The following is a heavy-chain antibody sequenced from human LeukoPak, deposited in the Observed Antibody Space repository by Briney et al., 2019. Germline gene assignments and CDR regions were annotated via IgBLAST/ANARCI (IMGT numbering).Heavy chain of an antibody. CDR2: IYYSGST. CDR1: GGSISSGGYY. Sequence: SETLSLTCTVSGGSISSGGYYWSWIRQHPGKGLEWIGYIYYSGSTNYNPSLKSRVTISVDTSKNQFSLKLSSVTAADTAVYYCARGRSGFSYVHDAFDIWGQGTMVTVSS. CDR3: ARGRSGFSYVHDAFDI. D-gene: IGHD5-18*01. V-gene: IGHV4-61*08. J-gene: IGHJ3*02.